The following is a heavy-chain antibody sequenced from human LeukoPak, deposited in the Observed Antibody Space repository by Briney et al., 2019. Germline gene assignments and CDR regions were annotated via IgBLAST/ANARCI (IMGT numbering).Heavy chain of an antibody. D-gene: IGHD1-26*01. V-gene: IGHV3-23*01. CDR1: GFTFSSYA. CDR3: ASTVSGSSRAYYYYYMDV. Sequence: GGSLRLSCAASGFTFSSYAMSWVRQAPGKGLEWVSAISGSGGSTYYADSVKGRFTISRDNSKNTLYLQMNSLRAEDTAVYYCASTVSGSSRAYYYYYMDVWGKGTTVTVSS. CDR2: ISGSGGST. J-gene: IGHJ6*03.